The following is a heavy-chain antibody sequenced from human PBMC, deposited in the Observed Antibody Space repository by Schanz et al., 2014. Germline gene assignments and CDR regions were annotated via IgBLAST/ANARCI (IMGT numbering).Heavy chain of an antibody. D-gene: IGHD6-25*01. V-gene: IGHV3-53*01. J-gene: IGHJ4*02. CDR1: GFTVNTNY. CDR2: MYINSGST. CDR3: VSGYTSGF. Sequence: EVQLVESGGGLIQPGGSLRLSCAVSGFTVNTNYMSWVRQAPGKGLEWISSMYINSGSTQYADSVKGRFTISRDTAENSVYLQMNSLRAEDTAVYYCVSGYTSGFWGQGTLVTVSS.